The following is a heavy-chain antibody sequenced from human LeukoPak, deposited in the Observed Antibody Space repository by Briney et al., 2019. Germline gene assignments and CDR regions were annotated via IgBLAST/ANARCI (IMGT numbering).Heavy chain of an antibody. D-gene: IGHD6-13*01. CDR1: GYSFTTYW. Sequence: GESLQISCRASGYSFTTYWIGWVRQMPGKGLEWMGVIFPADSDTRYSPSFQGQVTISADKSINTAYLQWSSLKASDTAMYYCASVYSSTSWDYWGQGTLVTVSS. V-gene: IGHV5-51*01. CDR3: ASVYSSTSWDY. J-gene: IGHJ4*02. CDR2: IFPADSDT.